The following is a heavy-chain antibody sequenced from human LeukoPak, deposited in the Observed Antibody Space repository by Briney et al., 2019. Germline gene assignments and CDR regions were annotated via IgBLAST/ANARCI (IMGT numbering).Heavy chain of an antibody. D-gene: IGHD2-2*02. CDR1: GFTFSSYS. CDR2: ISSSSSYI. Sequence: GGSLRLSCAASGFTFSSYSMNWVRQAPGKGLEWVSSISSSSSYIYYADSVKGRFTISRDNAKNSLYLQMNSLRAEDTAVYYCARDSVYCSSTSCYTGAAPSFFDYWGQGTLVTVYS. CDR3: ARDSVYCSSTSCYTGAAPSFFDY. V-gene: IGHV3-21*01. J-gene: IGHJ4*02.